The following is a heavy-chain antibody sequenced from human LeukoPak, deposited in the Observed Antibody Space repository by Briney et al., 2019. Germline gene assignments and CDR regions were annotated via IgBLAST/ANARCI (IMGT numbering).Heavy chain of an antibody. CDR1: GGTFSSYA. CDR3: ARLGGGYSSSSFLDY. Sequence: SVKVSCKASGGTFSSYAISWVRQAPGQGLEWMGGIIPIFGTANYAQKFQGRVTITADESTSTAYMELSSLRSEDTAVYYCARLGGGYSSSSFLDYWGQGTLVTVSS. D-gene: IGHD6-6*01. CDR2: IIPIFGTA. V-gene: IGHV1-69*13. J-gene: IGHJ4*02.